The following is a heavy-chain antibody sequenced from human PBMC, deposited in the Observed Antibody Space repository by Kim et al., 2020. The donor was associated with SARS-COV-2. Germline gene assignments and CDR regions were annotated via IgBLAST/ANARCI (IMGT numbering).Heavy chain of an antibody. V-gene: IGHV1-2*02. CDR3: AIGYYDSSGYYYFDY. D-gene: IGHD3-22*01. Sequence: QKFKGRVTMTRDTSISTAYMELSRLRSDDTAVYYCAIGYYDSSGYYYFDYWGQGTLVTVSS. J-gene: IGHJ4*02.